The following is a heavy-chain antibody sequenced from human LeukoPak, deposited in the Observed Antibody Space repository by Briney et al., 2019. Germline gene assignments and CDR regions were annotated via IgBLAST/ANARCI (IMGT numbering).Heavy chain of an antibody. CDR2: IDRDGRVQ. V-gene: IGHV3-7*03. Sequence: GGSLRLSCTASGFTTHYWLNWVRQSPGKGLEWVANIDRDGRVQHYVDSVEGRFTISRDSAKKSLYLEMNNLRAEDTAVYYCATDGAGFDTWGQGVLVTVPS. CDR1: GFTTHYW. J-gene: IGHJ5*02. CDR3: ATDGAGFDT.